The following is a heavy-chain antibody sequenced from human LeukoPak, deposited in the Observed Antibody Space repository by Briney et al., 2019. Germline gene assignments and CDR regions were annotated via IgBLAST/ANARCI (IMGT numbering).Heavy chain of an antibody. CDR2: IYTSGST. CDR3: AGMISGGSYLAWFDP. D-gene: IGHD1-26*01. J-gene: IGHJ5*02. CDR1: GGSISRYC. Sequence: SETLTFTYTGSGGSISRYCWGWLRQPAGKGLDWIGRIYTSGSTNYNPSLKSRVTMSVDTSKNQFSLKLSSVTAADTAVYYCAGMISGGSYLAWFDPWGQGTLVTVSS. V-gene: IGHV4-4*07.